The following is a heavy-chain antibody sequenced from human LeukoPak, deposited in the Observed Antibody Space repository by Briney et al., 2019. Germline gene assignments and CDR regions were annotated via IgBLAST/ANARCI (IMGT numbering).Heavy chain of an antibody. CDR1: GGTFSSYA. D-gene: IGHD2-2*01. CDR2: IIPIFGTA. CDR3: AREGLVVVPAAPGSYYGMDV. Sequence: SVKVACKASGGTFSSYAISWVRQAPGQGLEWMGGIIPIFGTANYAQKFQGRGTITADESTSTAYMELSSLRSEDTAVYYCAREGLVVVPAAPGSYYGMDVWGKGTTVTVSS. J-gene: IGHJ6*04. V-gene: IGHV1-69*13.